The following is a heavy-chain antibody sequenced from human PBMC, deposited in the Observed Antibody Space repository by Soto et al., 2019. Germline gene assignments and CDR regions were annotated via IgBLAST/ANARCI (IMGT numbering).Heavy chain of an antibody. CDR1: GGTFSSYA. V-gene: IGHV1-69*13. CDR2: IIPIFGTA. J-gene: IGHJ6*02. CDR3: ARGRLRAGTPLYYYYGMDV. D-gene: IGHD2-15*01. Sequence: ASVKVSCKASGGTFSSYAISWVRQAPGQGLEWMGGIIPIFGTANYAQKFQGRVTITADESTSTAYMELSSLRSEDTAVYYCARGRLRAGTPLYYYYGMDVWGQGTTVTVSS.